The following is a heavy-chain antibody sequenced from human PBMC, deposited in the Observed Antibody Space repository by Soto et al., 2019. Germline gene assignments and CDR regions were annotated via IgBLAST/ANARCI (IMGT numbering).Heavy chain of an antibody. J-gene: IGHJ3*02. V-gene: IGHV1-69*12. CDR2: IIPIFGTA. CDR1: GGTFSSYA. Sequence: QVQLVQSGAEVKKPGSSVKVSCKASGGTFSSYAISWVRQAPGQGLEWMGGIIPIFGTANNAQKFQGRVTITADQSMCTDYMELSSLRSEDTAVYYCARGSDDYYDSSGYGRAFDSWGQGTMVTVSS. D-gene: IGHD3-22*01. CDR3: ARGSDDYYDSSGYGRAFDS.